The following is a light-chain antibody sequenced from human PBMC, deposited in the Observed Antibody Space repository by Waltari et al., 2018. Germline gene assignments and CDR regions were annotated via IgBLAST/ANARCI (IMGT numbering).Light chain of an antibody. CDR1: SLSSYY. V-gene: IGLV3-19*01. CDR2: GKN. Sequence: SSELTQDPAVSVALGQTVRITCQGDSLSSYYASWYQQKPGQAPVLVIYGKNNRPSGIPDRCSGASEGTTASWTVAGAQAEDEADYYCNARDSSGNHLGVFGGGTKLTV. CDR3: NARDSSGNHLGV. J-gene: IGLJ2*01.